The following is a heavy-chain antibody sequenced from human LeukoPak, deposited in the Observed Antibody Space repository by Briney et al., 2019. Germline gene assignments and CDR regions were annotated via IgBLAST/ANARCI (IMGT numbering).Heavy chain of an antibody. J-gene: IGHJ6*02. D-gene: IGHD3-10*01. V-gene: IGHV3-7*03. CDR2: IKQDGSEK. Sequence: GGSLRLSCATSGFTFSSNWMSWVRHVPGRGLDWVANIKQDGSEKYYVDSVKGRFTISRDNAKNSLYLQMNSLRAEDTAVYYCARQSTIKSYYYGMDVWGQGTTVTVSS. CDR1: GFTFSSNW. CDR3: ARQSTIKSYYYGMDV.